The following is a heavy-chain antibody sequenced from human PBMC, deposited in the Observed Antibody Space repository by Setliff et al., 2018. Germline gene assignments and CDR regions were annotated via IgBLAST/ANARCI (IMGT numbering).Heavy chain of an antibody. D-gene: IGHD6-19*01. CDR2: TIPSFGST. Sequence: GASVKVSCKASGGTFSSYGISWVRQAPGQGLEWMGGTIPSFGSTNYAQKFQGRVTIITDESTSTAYMELSSLRTEDTAVYYCSRAVDGRTWFDPWGQGALVTVSS. J-gene: IGHJ5*02. CDR1: GGTFSSYG. V-gene: IGHV1-69*05. CDR3: SRAVDGRTWFDP.